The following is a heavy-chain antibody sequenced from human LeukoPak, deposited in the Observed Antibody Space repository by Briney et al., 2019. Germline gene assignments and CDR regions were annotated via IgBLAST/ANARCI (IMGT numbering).Heavy chain of an antibody. CDR1: GASISSYY. J-gene: IGHJ4*02. Sequence: SETLSLTCTVAGASISSYYWSWIRQPPGKGLEWLGYIYYSGSTNYNPSLKSRVTISVDMSKNQFSLKLSSVTAADTAVYYCARARRDRGYSYYYFDYWGQGTLVTVSS. V-gene: IGHV4-59*01. CDR2: IYYSGST. CDR3: ARARRDRGYSYYYFDY. D-gene: IGHD5-18*01.